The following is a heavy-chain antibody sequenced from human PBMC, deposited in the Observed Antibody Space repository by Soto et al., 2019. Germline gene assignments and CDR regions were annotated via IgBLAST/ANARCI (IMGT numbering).Heavy chain of an antibody. D-gene: IGHD4-17*01. Sequence: GGSLRLSCAASGFTFDDYAMHWVRQAPGKGLEWVSGISWNSGSIGYADSVKGRFTISRDNAKNSLYLQMNSLRAEDTALYYCAKSSFGTVTTELISFDYWGQGTLVTVSS. CDR2: ISWNSGSI. V-gene: IGHV3-9*01. J-gene: IGHJ4*02. CDR3: AKSSFGTVTTELISFDY. CDR1: GFTFDDYA.